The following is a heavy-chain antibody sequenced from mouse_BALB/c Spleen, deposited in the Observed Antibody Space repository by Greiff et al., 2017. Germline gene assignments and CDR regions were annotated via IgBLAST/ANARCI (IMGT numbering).Heavy chain of an antibody. J-gene: IGHJ4*01. D-gene: IGHD1-1*01. CDR2: IDPENGNT. CDR3: ARSGITTVVDAMDY. Sequence: VQLKESGAELVRPGALVKLSCKASGFNFKDYYMHWVKQRPEQGLEWIGWIDPENGNTIYDPKFQGKASITADTSSNTAYLQLSSLTSEDTAVYYCARSGITTVVDAMDYWGQGTSVTVSS. V-gene: IGHV14-1*02. CDR1: GFNFKDYY.